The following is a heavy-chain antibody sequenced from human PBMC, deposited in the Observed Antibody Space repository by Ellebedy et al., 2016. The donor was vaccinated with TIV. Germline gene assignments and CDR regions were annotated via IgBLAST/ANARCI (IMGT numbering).Heavy chain of an antibody. D-gene: IGHD5-24*01. J-gene: IGHJ5*02. CDR2: VTAYNRDT. V-gene: IGHV1-18*01. CDR1: GYSFTSHG. Sequence: AASVKVSCKASGYSFTSHGISWVRQAPGQGLQWMGWVTAYNRDTYYAQNFQGRVTFTTATSSSTAYLELRSLRSDDPGVYYCARGAMALSWGQGTLVTVSS. CDR3: ARGAMALS.